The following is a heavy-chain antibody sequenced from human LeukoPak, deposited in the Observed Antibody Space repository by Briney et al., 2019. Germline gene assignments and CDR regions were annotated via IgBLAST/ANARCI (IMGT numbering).Heavy chain of an antibody. J-gene: IGHJ4*02. Sequence: LETLSLTCAVPGGSISSSNWSWFRQPAGKGLEWIGRIYTGESSNYNPSLRSRVTMSVDTSKNQFSLRLNSVTAADTAVYYCARDRGRKYYFDYWGQGTLVIVSS. CDR3: ARDRGRKYYFDY. V-gene: IGHV4-4*07. CDR2: IYTGESS. CDR1: GGSISSSN.